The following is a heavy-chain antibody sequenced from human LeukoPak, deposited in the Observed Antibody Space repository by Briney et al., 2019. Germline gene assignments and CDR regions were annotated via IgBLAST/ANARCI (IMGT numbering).Heavy chain of an antibody. D-gene: IGHD3-22*01. V-gene: IGHV1-2*02. J-gene: IGHJ4*02. CDR1: GYTFTGYY. CDR3: ARARGDSSGYLDY. CDR2: INPNSGGT. Sequence: ASVKVSCKASGYTFTGYYMHWVRQAPGQGLEWMGWINPNSGGTNYAQKFQDRVTMTRDTSISTAYMELSRLRSDDTAVYYCARARGDSSGYLDYWGQGTLVTVSS.